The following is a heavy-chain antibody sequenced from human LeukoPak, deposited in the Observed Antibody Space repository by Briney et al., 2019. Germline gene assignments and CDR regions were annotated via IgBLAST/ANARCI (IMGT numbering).Heavy chain of an antibody. CDR3: AKEQRIRHCSEGVCMEGYYYDY. V-gene: IGHV3-23*01. CDR2: LSRGGGTT. D-gene: IGHD2-8*01. CDR1: GFNFNMFA. J-gene: IGHJ4*02. Sequence: GGSLRLSCTGSGFNFNMFAMNWVRQAPGQGLEWVSGLSRGGGTTNYADSVKGRFTISRDKSKNMVFLQMNSLRPEDTAVYYCAKEQRIRHCSEGVCMEGYYYDYWGQGSLVTVSS.